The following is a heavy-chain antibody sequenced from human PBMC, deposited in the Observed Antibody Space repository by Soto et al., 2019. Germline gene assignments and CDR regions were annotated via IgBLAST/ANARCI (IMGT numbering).Heavy chain of an antibody. CDR3: ARYDSSGYYWPYYYYGMDV. J-gene: IGHJ6*02. V-gene: IGHV3-21*01. CDR2: ISSSSSYI. CDR1: GFTFSTYS. D-gene: IGHD3-22*01. Sequence: EVQLVEYGGGLVKPGGSLRLSCAASGFTFSTYSMNWVRQAPGKGLEWVSSISSSSSYIYYADSVKGRFTISRDNAKNSLYLQMNSLRAEDTAVYYCARYDSSGYYWPYYYYGMDVWGQGTTVTVSS.